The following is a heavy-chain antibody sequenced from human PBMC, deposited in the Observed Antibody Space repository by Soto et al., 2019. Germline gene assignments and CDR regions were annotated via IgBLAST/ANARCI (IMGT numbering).Heavy chain of an antibody. CDR1: GFTFSSYA. Sequence: EVQLLESGGGLVQPGGSPRLSCAASGFTFSSYAMSWVRQAPGKGLEWVSAISGSGGSTYYADSVKGRFTISRDNSKNTLYLQMNSLRAEDTAVYYCAKDPDDDILTGYLRFDPWGQGTLVTVSS. V-gene: IGHV3-23*01. CDR2: ISGSGGST. D-gene: IGHD3-9*01. J-gene: IGHJ5*02. CDR3: AKDPDDDILTGYLRFDP.